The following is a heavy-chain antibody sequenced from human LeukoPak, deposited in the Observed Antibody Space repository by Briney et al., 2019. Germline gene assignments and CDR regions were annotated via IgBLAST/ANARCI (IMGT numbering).Heavy chain of an antibody. CDR2: VSGSGGTT. CDR1: TLTFSSYV. Sequence: GGSLRLSCAASTLTFSSYVMTWVRQAPGKGLEWVAIVSGSGGTTDYADSVKGRFTISRDNAKNSLYLQMNSLRAEDTAVYYCARVGRNYFDYWGQGTLVTVSS. V-gene: IGHV3-23*01. J-gene: IGHJ4*02. D-gene: IGHD3-10*01. CDR3: ARVGRNYFDY.